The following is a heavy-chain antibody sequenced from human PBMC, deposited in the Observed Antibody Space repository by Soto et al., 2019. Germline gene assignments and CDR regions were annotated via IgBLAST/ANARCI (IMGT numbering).Heavy chain of an antibody. CDR1: GFTFSSYA. J-gene: IGHJ4*02. Sequence: GGALVLSCAASGFTFSSYAMSWVRQAPGKWLEWVSASIVCGGSTYYGDSVKGGFTVSRYNSKNTLYLQMKSLRAEDTAVYYCAKRPIAAAGTAREDYWGQGTLVTVSS. V-gene: IGHV3-23*01. D-gene: IGHD6-13*01. CDR3: AKRPIAAAGTAREDY. CDR2: SIVCGGST.